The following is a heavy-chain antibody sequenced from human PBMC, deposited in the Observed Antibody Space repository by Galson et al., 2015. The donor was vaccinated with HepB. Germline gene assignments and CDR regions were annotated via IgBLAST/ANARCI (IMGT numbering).Heavy chain of an antibody. Sequence: SCKASGYTFTSYAMNWVRQAPGQGLEWMGWINTNTGNPTYAQGFTGRFVFSLDTSVSTAYLQISSLKAEDTAVYYCARLSRGGWYGAHDYWGQGTLVTVSS. D-gene: IGHD6-19*01. CDR3: ARLSRGGWYGAHDY. V-gene: IGHV7-4-1*02. CDR1: GYTFTSYA. J-gene: IGHJ4*02. CDR2: INTNTGNP.